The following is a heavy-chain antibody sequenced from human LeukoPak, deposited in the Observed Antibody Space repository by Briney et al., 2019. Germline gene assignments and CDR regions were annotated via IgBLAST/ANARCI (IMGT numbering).Heavy chain of an antibody. Sequence: GGSLRLSCAASGFTFSSYGMHWVRQAPGKGLEWVAAISYDGSNKYYADSVKGRFTISRDNSKNTLFLQMNNLRAEDTAVYYCAKETHSSGWSFDYWGQGTLVTVSS. CDR2: ISYDGSNK. J-gene: IGHJ4*02. V-gene: IGHV3-30*18. CDR1: GFTFSSYG. D-gene: IGHD6-19*01. CDR3: AKETHSSGWSFDY.